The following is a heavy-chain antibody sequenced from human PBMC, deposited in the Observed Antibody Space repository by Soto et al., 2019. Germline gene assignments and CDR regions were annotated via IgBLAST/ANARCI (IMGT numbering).Heavy chain of an antibody. V-gene: IGHV3-21*01. CDR2: ISSSSSYI. J-gene: IGHJ6*03. D-gene: IGHD6-19*01. Sequence: EVQLVESGGGLVKPGGSLRLSCAASGFTFSSYSMNWVRQAPGKGLEWVSSISSSSSYIYYADSVKGRFTISRDNAKNSLYLQMNSQRAEDTAVYYCARVGRGWGSSCWYANYYYYMDVWGKGTTVTVAS. CDR1: GFTFSSYS. CDR3: ARVGRGWGSSCWYANYYYYMDV.